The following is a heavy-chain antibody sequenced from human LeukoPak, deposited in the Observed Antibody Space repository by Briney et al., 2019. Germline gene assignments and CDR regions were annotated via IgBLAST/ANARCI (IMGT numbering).Heavy chain of an antibody. CDR2: IYYTGST. CDR3: ARYGSGSYRQFDS. CDR1: GGSISSYY. D-gene: IGHD3-10*01. V-gene: IGHV4-59*01. J-gene: IGHJ4*02. Sequence: PSETLSLTCTVSGGSISSYYWSWIRQPPGKGLEWIGYIYYTGSTNYNPSLKSRVTISVDTSKNQFPLKLSSVTAADTAVYYCARYGSGSYRQFDSWGQGTLVTVSS.